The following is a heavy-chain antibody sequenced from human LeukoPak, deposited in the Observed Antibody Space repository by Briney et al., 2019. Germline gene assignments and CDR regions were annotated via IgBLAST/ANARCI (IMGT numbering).Heavy chain of an antibody. CDR2: ISYDGSNK. D-gene: IGHD5-12*01. CDR1: GFTFSSYG. J-gene: IGHJ4*02. Sequence: PGGSLRLSCAASGFTFSSYGMHWVRQAPGKGLEWVAVISYDGSNKYYADSVKGRFTISRDNSKNTPYLQMNSLRAEDTAVYYCANSRYGGYPFDYWGQGTLVTVSS. V-gene: IGHV3-30*18. CDR3: ANSRYGGYPFDY.